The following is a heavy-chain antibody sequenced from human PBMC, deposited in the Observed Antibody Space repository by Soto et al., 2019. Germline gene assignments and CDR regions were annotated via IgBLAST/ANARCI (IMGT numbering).Heavy chain of an antibody. CDR1: GFTFSSRS. J-gene: IGHJ4*02. D-gene: IGHD3-22*01. CDR2: IKPDGSEK. CDR3: AKDEYYYSRSGYYIFDS. Sequence: PGGSLRLSCAASGFTFSSRSMSWVRQVPGKGLEWVANIKPDGSEKWYVDSVKGRFTISRDNSKKTLYLQMNSLRPEDTALYYCAKDEYYYSRSGYYIFDSWGQGTLVTVSS. V-gene: IGHV3-7*01.